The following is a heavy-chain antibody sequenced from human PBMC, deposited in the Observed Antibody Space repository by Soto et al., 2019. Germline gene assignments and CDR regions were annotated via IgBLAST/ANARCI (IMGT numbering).Heavy chain of an antibody. CDR1: GDSINNNDYY. CDR2: VYYSGST. J-gene: IGHJ2*01. Sequence: QLHESGPGVVKPSETLSLTCTVSGDSINNNDYYWNWIRQTPGKGLEWIGYVYYSGSTYYIPSLKSRLSMSVDTSKNQFSLKLSSVTAADTAIYYCARMLYYYDKWYFDLWGRGTLVTVSS. V-gene: IGHV4-30-4*01. D-gene: IGHD3-22*01. CDR3: ARMLYYYDKWYFDL.